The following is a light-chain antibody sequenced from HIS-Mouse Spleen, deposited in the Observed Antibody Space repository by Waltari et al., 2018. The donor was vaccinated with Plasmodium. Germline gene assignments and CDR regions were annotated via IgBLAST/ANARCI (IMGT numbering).Light chain of an antibody. CDR3: QQYNNWSFT. CDR1: QSGRSN. Sequence: EIVMTQSPATLSVSPGERATLSWRASQSGRSNLAWYQQKPGQAPRLRIYGASTRATGIPARFSGSGVGTEFTLTISSLQSEDFAVYYCQQYNNWSFTFGPGTRVDIK. CDR2: GAS. J-gene: IGKJ3*01. V-gene: IGKV3-15*01.